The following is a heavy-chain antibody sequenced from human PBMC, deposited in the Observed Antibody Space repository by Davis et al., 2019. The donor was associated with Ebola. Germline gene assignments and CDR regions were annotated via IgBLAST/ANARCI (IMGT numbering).Heavy chain of an antibody. J-gene: IGHJ4*02. CDR1: GGSFSDYF. D-gene: IGHD5-18*01. V-gene: IGHV4-34*01. CDR2: ISHGGVS. CDR3: ARANTAMVPPEIDY. Sequence: GSLRLSCAVYGGSFSDYFWSWIRRSPGKGLEWIGKISHGGVSDYNPSLRSRVTISVDTSKNQFSLKLNSVTAADTAVYYCARANTAMVPPEIDYWGQGTLVTVSS.